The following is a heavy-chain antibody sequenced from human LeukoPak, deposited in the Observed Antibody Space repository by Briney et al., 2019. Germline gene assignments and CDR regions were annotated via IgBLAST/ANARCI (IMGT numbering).Heavy chain of an antibody. CDR3: TPRIAARLYNSFDP. D-gene: IGHD6-6*01. CDR1: GFTFSNAW. CDR2: IKSKTDGGTT. J-gene: IGHJ5*02. Sequence: PGGSLRLSCAASGFTFSNAWMSWVRQAPGKGLEWVGRIKSKTDGGTTDYAAPVKGRFTISRDDSKNTLYLQMNSLKTEDTAVCYCTPRIAARLYNSFDPWGQGTLVTVSS. V-gene: IGHV3-15*01.